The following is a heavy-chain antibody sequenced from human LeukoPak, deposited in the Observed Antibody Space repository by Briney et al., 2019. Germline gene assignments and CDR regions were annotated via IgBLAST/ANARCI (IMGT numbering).Heavy chain of an antibody. J-gene: IGHJ4*02. V-gene: IGHV4-59*01. CDR1: GDSISSYY. Sequence: SETLSLTCTVSGDSISSYYWSWIRQPPGKGLEWIGYIYYSGSTNYNPSLKSRVTISVDTSKNQFSLKLSSVTAADTAVYYCARDRFGGDYWGQGTLVTVSS. CDR3: ARDRFGGDY. D-gene: IGHD3-10*01. CDR2: IYYSGST.